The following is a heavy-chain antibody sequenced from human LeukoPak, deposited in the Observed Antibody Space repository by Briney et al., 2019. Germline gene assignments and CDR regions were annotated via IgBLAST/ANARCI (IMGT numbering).Heavy chain of an antibody. CDR2: ISDRSTYT. Sequence: GGSLRLSCAASGFTFSGFYMSWIRQTPGRGLEWVSYISDRSTYTNYADSVKGRFTISRGNAGNSLYLQMSSLRAEDTAVYYCARERRYCSGSSCSNWFDPWGQGTLVTVSS. CDR3: ARERRYCSGSSCSNWFDP. D-gene: IGHD2-15*01. CDR1: GFTFSGFY. J-gene: IGHJ5*02. V-gene: IGHV3-11*06.